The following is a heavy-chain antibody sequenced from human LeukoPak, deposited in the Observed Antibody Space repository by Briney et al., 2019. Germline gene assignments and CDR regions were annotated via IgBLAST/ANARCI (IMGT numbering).Heavy chain of an antibody. CDR2: ISYDGSNK. CDR3: ARSMVRLRGYYYYYYGMDV. Sequence: GGSLRLSCAASGFTFSSYAMHWVRQAPGKGLEWVAVISYDGSNKYYADSVKGRFTISRDNSKNTLYLQMNSLRAEDTAVYYCARSMVRLRGYYYYYYGMDVWGKGTTVTVSS. J-gene: IGHJ6*04. D-gene: IGHD3-10*01. V-gene: IGHV3-30*04. CDR1: GFTFSSYA.